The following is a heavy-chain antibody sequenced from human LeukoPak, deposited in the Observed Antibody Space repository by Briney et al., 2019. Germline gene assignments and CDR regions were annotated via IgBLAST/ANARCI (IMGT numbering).Heavy chain of an antibody. V-gene: IGHV1-2*02. CDR3: VRGDWLVGKYDY. D-gene: IGHD6-19*01. CDR1: GYTFTVYY. CDR2: INPNSGGT. J-gene: IGHJ4*02. Sequence: GASVKVSCKASGYTFTVYYMHWVRQAPGQGLEWMGWINPNSGGTNYAQKFQGRVTMTRDTSISTAYMELSRLRSDDTAVYYCVRGDWLVGKYDYWGQGTLVTVSS.